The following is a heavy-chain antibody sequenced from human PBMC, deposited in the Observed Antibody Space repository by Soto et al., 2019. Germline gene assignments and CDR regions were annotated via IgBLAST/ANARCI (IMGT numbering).Heavy chain of an antibody. J-gene: IGHJ6*02. CDR3: ARVGLGDYRGMDV. Sequence: ASVKVSCKASGYIFTNYYIHWVRQAPGPGLEWMGIMNPGSDSASYAQKFQGRVTMTRDTSTSTVYMELSSLRSEDTAVYFCARVGLGDYRGMDVWG. CDR2: MNPGSDSA. D-gene: IGHD6-19*01. V-gene: IGHV1-46*03. CDR1: GYIFTNYY.